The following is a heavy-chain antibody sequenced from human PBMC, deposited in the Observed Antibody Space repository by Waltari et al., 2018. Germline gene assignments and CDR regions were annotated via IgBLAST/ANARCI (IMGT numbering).Heavy chain of an antibody. CDR1: GFTFSSYA. D-gene: IGHD2-2*01. CDR2: ISYDGSNK. J-gene: IGHJ6*03. Sequence: QVQLVESGGGVVQPGRSLRLSCAASGFTFSSYAMHWVRQAPGKGLEWVAVISYDGSNKYYSDSVKGGFTISRDNSKNTLYLQMNSLRAEDTAVYYCAREPADYYYYYYMDVWGKGTTVTVSS. CDR3: AREPADYYYYYYMDV. V-gene: IGHV3-30*01.